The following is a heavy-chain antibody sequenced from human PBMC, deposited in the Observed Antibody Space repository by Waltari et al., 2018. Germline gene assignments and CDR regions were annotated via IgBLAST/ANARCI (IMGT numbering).Heavy chain of an antibody. CDR2: IYYSGSN. J-gene: IGHJ5*02. CDR1: GGSISSHY. Sequence: QVQLQESGPGLVKPSETLSVTCTVSGGSISSHYWSWIRQPPGKGLEWTGYIYYSGSNNYNPSLKSRVTISVDTSKNQFSLKLSSVTAADTAVYYCARDRAWEGDNWFDPWGQGTLVTVSS. V-gene: IGHV4-59*11. D-gene: IGHD1-26*01. CDR3: ARDRAWEGDNWFDP.